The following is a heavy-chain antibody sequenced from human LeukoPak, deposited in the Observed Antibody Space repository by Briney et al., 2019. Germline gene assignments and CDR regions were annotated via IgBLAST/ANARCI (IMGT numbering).Heavy chain of an antibody. CDR1: AFTFSDYY. J-gene: IGHJ3*02. CDR3: ARDNWNYEGALDI. V-gene: IGHV3-11*04. D-gene: IGHD1-7*01. CDR2: ISSSGSTI. Sequence: PGGSLRLSCAASAFTFSDYYMSWIRQAPGKGLEWVSYISSSGSTIYYADSVKGRFTISRDNAKNSLYLQMNSLRAEDTAVYYCARDNWNYEGALDIWGQGTMVTVSS.